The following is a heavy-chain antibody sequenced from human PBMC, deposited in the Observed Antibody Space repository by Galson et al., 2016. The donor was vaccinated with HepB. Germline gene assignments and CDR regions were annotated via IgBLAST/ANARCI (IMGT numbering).Heavy chain of an antibody. CDR3: ARGVGDY. CDR1: EFTFSSYG. J-gene: IGHJ4*02. V-gene: IGHV3-23*01. Sequence: SLRLSCAGSEFTFSSYGLSWVRQAPGKGLEWVSGISGSGSLPYYADSVKGRFTISRDKSSNILYLQMSNLRADDTAIYYCARGVGDYWGQGSLVSVST. CDR2: ISGSGSLP.